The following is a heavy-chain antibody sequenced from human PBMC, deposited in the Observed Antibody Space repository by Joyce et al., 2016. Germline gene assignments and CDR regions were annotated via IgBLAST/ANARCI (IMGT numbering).Heavy chain of an antibody. Sequence: QGQLVESGGGVVQPGRSLRFSCAASGFTFSNYGMRWVRQAPGKGLEWVAVISYDGSNKHYGDSVKGRFTISRDNSKNTLYLQMNSLRAEDTAVYYCAGGILTGYFDYWGQGTLVTVSS. CDR3: AGGILTGYFDY. CDR2: ISYDGSNK. CDR1: GFTFSNYG. V-gene: IGHV3-30*03. J-gene: IGHJ4*02. D-gene: IGHD3-9*01.